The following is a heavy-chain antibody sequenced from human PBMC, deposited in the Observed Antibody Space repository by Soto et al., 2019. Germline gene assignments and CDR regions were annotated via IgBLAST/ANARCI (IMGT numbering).Heavy chain of an antibody. D-gene: IGHD3-9*01. Sequence: QVQLVQSGAEVKKPGSSVKVSCKASGGTFSTFPFTWVRQAPGQGLEWMGGIISIYGTTIYAQKFQGRVTFTGDGDTNTAYMDLRSLRSDDAAIYYGVRGDILTYFDYWGQGSLVTVSS. CDR1: GGTFSTFP. V-gene: IGHV1-69*19. CDR2: IISIYGTT. CDR3: VRGDILTYFDY. J-gene: IGHJ4*02.